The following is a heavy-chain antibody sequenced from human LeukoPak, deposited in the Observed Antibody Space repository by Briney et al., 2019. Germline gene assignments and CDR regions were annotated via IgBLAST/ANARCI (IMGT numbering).Heavy chain of an antibody. V-gene: IGHV4-34*01. CDR1: GGSFSGYY. J-gene: IGHJ5*02. CDR2: INHSGST. D-gene: IGHD3-10*01. CDR3: ARMPITMVRGVIITGGWFDP. Sequence: SETLSLTCAVYGGSFSGYYWSWIRQSPGKGREWIGEINHSGSTKYNPSLKNRVTISVDTSKNQFSLKLSSVTAADTAVYYCARMPITMVRGVIITGGWFDPWGQGTLVTVSS.